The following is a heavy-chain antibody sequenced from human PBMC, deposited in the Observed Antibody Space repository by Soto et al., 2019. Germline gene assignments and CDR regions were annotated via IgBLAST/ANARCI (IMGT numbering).Heavy chain of an antibody. V-gene: IGHV6-1*01. CDR1: GDSVSSNSAA. D-gene: IGHD6-13*01. J-gene: IGHJ4*02. CDR2: TYYRSKWYN. Sequence: SQTLSLPCAISGDSVSSNSAAWNWIRQSPSRGLEWLGRTYYRSKWYNDYAVSVKSRITINPDTYKNQFSLQLNSVTPEDTAVYYCARESLGPRQLVVVFDYWGQGTLVTVSS. CDR3: ARESLGPRQLVVVFDY.